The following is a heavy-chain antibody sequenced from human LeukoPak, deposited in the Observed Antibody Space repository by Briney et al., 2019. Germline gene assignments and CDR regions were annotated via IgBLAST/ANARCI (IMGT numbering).Heavy chain of an antibody. J-gene: IGHJ6*02. Sequence: PGGSLRLSCAASGFTFSSYAMHWVRQAPGKGLEWVAVISYDGSNKYYADSVKGRFTISRDNSKNTLYLQMNSLRAEDTAVYYCARELVQGGDYGDYVSISPGPAYYYYGMDVWGQGTTVTVSS. CDR1: GFTFSSYA. D-gene: IGHD4-17*01. CDR3: ARELVQGGDYGDYVSISPGPAYYYYGMDV. V-gene: IGHV3-30-3*01. CDR2: ISYDGSNK.